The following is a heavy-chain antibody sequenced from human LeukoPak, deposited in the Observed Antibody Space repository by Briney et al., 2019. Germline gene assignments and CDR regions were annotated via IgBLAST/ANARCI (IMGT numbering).Heavy chain of an antibody. D-gene: IGHD3-22*01. V-gene: IGHV3-66*01. Sequence: GGSLRLSCAASGFTVSSNYMSWVRQAPGKGLEWVSVIYSGGSTYYADSVKGRFTISRDNSKNTLYLQMNSLRAEDTAVYYCARGLSHYDSSGNYYYMDVWGKGTTVTISS. CDR1: GFTVSSNY. CDR3: ARGLSHYDSSGNYYYMDV. J-gene: IGHJ6*03. CDR2: IYSGGST.